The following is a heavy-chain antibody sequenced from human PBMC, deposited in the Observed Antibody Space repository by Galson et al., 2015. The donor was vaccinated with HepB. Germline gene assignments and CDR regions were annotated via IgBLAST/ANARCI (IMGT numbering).Heavy chain of an antibody. CDR3: ARDRGSGSYLAPRDFDY. CDR1: GFTFSSYA. V-gene: IGHV3-30-3*01. Sequence: SLRLSCAASGFTFSSYAMHWVRQAPGKGLEWVAVISYDGSNKYYADSVKGRFTISRDNSKNTLYLQMNSLRAEDTAVYYCARDRGSGSYLAPRDFDYWGQGTLVTVSS. J-gene: IGHJ4*02. D-gene: IGHD1-26*01. CDR2: ISYDGSNK.